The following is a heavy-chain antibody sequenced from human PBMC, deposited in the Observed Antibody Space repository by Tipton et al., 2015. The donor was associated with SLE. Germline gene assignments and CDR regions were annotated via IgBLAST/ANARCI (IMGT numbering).Heavy chain of an antibody. V-gene: IGHV4-59*01. J-gene: IGHJ3*02. Sequence: LRLSCSVSGAAISAYYWSWIREPPGKGLEWIGYVSYSGSTNYNPSLKSRVTISVDTSMNHLSLKLNSVTAAYTAAYFCAVYSIRDPAFDIWGQGTMVTVSS. CDR3: AVYSIRDPAFDI. D-gene: IGHD2-21*01. CDR1: GAAISAYY. CDR2: VSYSGST.